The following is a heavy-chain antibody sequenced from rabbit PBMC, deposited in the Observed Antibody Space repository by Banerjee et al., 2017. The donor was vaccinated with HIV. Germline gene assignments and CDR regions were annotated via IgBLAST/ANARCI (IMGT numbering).Heavy chain of an antibody. D-gene: IGHD1-1*01. CDR1: GFSFSSRYS. J-gene: IGHJ4*01. CDR3: ARNIIGASL. Sequence: QEQVVESGGGLVQPEGSLTLTCTASGFSFSSRYSMCWVRQAPGKGLEWIGCTYTGDGTIWYASWVNGRFTISKTSSTTVTLQMTSLTAADTATYFCARNIIGASLWGPGTLVTVS. CDR2: TYTGDGTI. V-gene: IGHV1S45*01.